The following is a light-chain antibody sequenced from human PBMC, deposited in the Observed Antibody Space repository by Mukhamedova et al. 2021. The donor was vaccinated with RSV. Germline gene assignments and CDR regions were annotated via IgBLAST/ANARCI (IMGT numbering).Light chain of an antibody. Sequence: INCKSSQSVLYNSNNKNYLAWYQQKPGQPPKLLIYWASTRESGVPDRFSGSGSGTDFTLTISSLQAEDVAVYYCQQYYSTPYTFG. CDR1: QSVLYNSNNKNY. CDR3: QQYYSTPYT. J-gene: IGKJ2*01. V-gene: IGKV4-1*01. CDR2: WAS.